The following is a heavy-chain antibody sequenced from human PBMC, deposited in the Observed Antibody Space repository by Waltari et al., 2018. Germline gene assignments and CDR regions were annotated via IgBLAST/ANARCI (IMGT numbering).Heavy chain of an antibody. J-gene: IGHJ4*02. Sequence: QVQLQESGPGLVKPSETLSLTCAVSGYSISSGYYWGWIRQPPGKGLEWIGSIYHSGSTYYNPSLKSRVTISVDTSKNQFSLKLSSVTAADTAVYYCARHAYDYNIDYWGQGTLVTVSS. CDR3: ARHAYDYNIDY. V-gene: IGHV4-38-2*01. D-gene: IGHD4-4*01. CDR2: IYHSGST. CDR1: GYSISSGYY.